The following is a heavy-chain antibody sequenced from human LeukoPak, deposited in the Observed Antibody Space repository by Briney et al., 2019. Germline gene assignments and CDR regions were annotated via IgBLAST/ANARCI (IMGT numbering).Heavy chain of an antibody. CDR2: ISSSGSTI. CDR3: ARGPLTYYYDSSGYLVF. V-gene: IGHV3-11*01. D-gene: IGHD3-22*01. CDR1: GFTFSDYY. Sequence: GGSLRLSCAASGFTFSDYYMSWIRQAPGKGLEWASYISSSGSTIYYADSVKGRFTISRDNAKNSLYLQMNSLRAEDTAVYYCARGPLTYYYDSSGYLVFWGQGTLVTVSS. J-gene: IGHJ4*02.